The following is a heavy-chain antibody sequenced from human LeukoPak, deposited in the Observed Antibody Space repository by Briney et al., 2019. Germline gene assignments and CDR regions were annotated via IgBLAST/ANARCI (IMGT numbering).Heavy chain of an antibody. CDR2: INSDGSRT. Sequence: PGGSLRLSCAASGFTFSSHWMHWVRQAPGKGLVWVSRINSDGSRTTYPDSVKGRFTISRDNARNTLYLQMNSLRGEDTAVYYCARRIADYSSYNWFDPWGQGTLVTVSS. CDR1: GFTFSSHW. CDR3: ARRIADYSSYNWFDP. J-gene: IGHJ5*02. V-gene: IGHV3-74*01. D-gene: IGHD4-11*01.